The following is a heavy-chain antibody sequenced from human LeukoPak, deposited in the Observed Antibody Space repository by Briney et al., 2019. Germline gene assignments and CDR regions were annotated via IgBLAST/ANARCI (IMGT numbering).Heavy chain of an antibody. J-gene: IGHJ4*02. V-gene: IGHV3-30*01. Sequence: GRSLRLSCAASGFTFSGYAMHWVRQAPGKGLEWVAVISYDGSNKYYADSAKGRFTISRDNSKNTLYLQMNSLRAEDTAVYYCARAPYGSGYFDYWGQGTLVTVSS. CDR2: ISYDGSNK. CDR3: ARAPYGSGYFDY. D-gene: IGHD3-10*01. CDR1: GFTFSGYA.